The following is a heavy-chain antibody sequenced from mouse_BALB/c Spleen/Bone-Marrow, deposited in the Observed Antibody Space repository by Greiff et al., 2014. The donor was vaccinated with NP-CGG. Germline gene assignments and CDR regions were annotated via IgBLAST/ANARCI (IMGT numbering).Heavy chain of an antibody. V-gene: IGHV14-3*02. CDR3: ARGGTATGFAY. Sequence: VHVKQSGAELVKPGASVKLSCTASGFNIKDTYMHWVKQRPEQGLEWIGRIDPANGNTKYDPKFQGKATITADTSSNTAYLQLSSLTSEDTAVYDCARGGTATGFAYWGQGTLVTVSA. CDR1: GFNIKDTY. CDR2: IDPANGNT. J-gene: IGHJ3*01. D-gene: IGHD3-3*01.